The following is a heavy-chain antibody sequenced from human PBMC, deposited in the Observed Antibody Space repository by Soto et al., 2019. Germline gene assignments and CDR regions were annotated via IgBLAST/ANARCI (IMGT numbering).Heavy chain of an antibody. D-gene: IGHD6-19*01. CDR1: GFTFSSYG. V-gene: IGHV3-33*06. Sequence: GGSLRLSCAASGFTFSSYGMHWVRQAPGKGLEWVAVIWYDGSNKYYADSVKGRFTISRDNSKNTLYLQMNSLRAEDTAVYYCAKDPDGYTGWALINTFVPSRQGTQVTGYS. CDR3: AKDPDGYTGWALINTFVP. CDR2: IWYDGSNK. J-gene: IGHJ5*02.